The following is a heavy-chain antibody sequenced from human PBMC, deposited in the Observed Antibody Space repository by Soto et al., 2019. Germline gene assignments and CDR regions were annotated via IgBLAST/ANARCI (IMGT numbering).Heavy chain of an antibody. CDR3: AREVDY. J-gene: IGHJ4*02. CDR1: GFTFSDHY. CDR2: ISSSGSSM. Sequence: PGGSLRLSCVVSGFTFSDHYMSWIRQAPGKGLEWVSYISSSGSSMYYADSVKGRFTISRDNAKNSLYLQMNSLRAEDTAVYYCAREVDYWGQGTLVTVSS. V-gene: IGHV3-11*01.